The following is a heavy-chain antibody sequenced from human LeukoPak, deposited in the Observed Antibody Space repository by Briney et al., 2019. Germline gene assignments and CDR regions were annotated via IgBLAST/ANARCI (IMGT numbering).Heavy chain of an antibody. V-gene: IGHV3-66*01. J-gene: IGHJ4*02. D-gene: IGHD3-10*01. CDR1: GFTVSSNY. CDR2: IYSGGST. Sequence: GGSLRLSCAASGFTVSSNYMSWVRQAPGKGLEWVSVIYSGGSTYYADSVKGRFTISRDNSKNTLYLQMSSLRAEDTAVYYCARGITMVPSFDYWGQGTLVTVSS. CDR3: ARGITMVPSFDY.